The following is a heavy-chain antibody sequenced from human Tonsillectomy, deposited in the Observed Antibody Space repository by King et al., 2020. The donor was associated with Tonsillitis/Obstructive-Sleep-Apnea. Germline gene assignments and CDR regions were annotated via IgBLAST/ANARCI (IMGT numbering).Heavy chain of an antibody. CDR1: GGSISSYY. Sequence: VQLQESGPGLVKPSETLSLTCTVSGGSISSYYWSWIRQPPGKGLEWIGYIYYSGSTNYNPSLKSRVTISVDTSKNQFSLKLSSVTAADTAVYYCARQSYYSNGHFGYWGQGTLVTVSS. J-gene: IGHJ4*02. D-gene: IGHD4-11*01. CDR3: ARQSYYSNGHFGY. V-gene: IGHV4-59*08. CDR2: IYYSGST.